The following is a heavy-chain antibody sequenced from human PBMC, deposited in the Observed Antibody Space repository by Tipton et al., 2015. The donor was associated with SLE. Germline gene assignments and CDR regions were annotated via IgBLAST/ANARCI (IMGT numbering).Heavy chain of an antibody. CDR2: INHSGST. Sequence: TLSLTCAVYGGSFSGYYWSWFRQPPGKGLEWIGEINHSGSTNYNPSLKSRVTISIDTSKNQFSLKLTSVTAADTAVYYCARDRGTDYYYYYMDVWGKGTTVTVSS. V-gene: IGHV4-34*01. J-gene: IGHJ6*03. CDR3: ARDRGTDYYYYYMDV. CDR1: GGSFSGYY. D-gene: IGHD2-8*02.